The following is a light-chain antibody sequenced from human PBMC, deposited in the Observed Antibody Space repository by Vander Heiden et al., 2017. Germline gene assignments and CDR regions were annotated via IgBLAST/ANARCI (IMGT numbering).Light chain of an antibody. V-gene: IGKV1-5*03. CDR1: QSISTW. Sequence: IPMTQSPSTLSASIGDRVTITCRASQSISTWLAWYQQKPGKAPKLLIYKASSLEPGVPSRFSGSGSGTEFTLTISSLQPDDFATYYCQQYNSFSWTFGQGTKVEIK. CDR3: QQYNSFSWT. CDR2: KAS. J-gene: IGKJ1*01.